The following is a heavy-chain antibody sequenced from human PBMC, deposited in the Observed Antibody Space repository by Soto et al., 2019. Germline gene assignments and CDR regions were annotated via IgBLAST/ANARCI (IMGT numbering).Heavy chain of an antibody. CDR2: INHSGST. CDR1: GGSFSGYY. D-gene: IGHD5-12*01. V-gene: IGHV4-34*01. Sequence: SETLSLTCAVYGGSFSGYYWSWIRQPPGKGLEWIGEINHSGSTNYNPSLKSRVTISVDTSKNQFSLKLSSVTAEDTAVYYCARDGYNFGRANWFDPWGQGTLVTVSS. CDR3: ARDGYNFGRANWFDP. J-gene: IGHJ5*02.